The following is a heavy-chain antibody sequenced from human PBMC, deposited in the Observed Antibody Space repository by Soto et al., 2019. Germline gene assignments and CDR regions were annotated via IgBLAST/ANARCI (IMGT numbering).Heavy chain of an antibody. CDR3: ASGGSASRPSNFDY. D-gene: IGHD3-16*01. J-gene: IGHJ4*02. CDR2: IYYSGST. V-gene: IGHV4-31*03. CDR1: GGSISSGGYY. Sequence: SETLSLTCTVSGGSISSGGYYWSWIRQHPGKGLEWIGYIYYSGSTYYNPSLKSRVTISVDTSKNQFSLKLSSVTAADTAVYYCASGGSASRPSNFDYWGQGTLVTVSS.